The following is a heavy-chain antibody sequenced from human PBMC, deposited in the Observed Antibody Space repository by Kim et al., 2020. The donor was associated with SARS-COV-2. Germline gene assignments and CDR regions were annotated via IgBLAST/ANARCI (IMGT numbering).Heavy chain of an antibody. CDR1: GGSISSSSYY. V-gene: IGHV4-39*07. J-gene: IGHJ4*02. CDR2: IYYSGST. D-gene: IGHD1-26*01. CDR3: AREREVGATSDYFDY. Sequence: SETLSLTCTVSGGSISSSSYYWGWIRQPPGKGLEWIGSIYYSGSTYYNPSLKSRVTISVDTSKNQFSLKLSSVTAADTAVYYCAREREVGATSDYFDYWGQGTLVTVSS.